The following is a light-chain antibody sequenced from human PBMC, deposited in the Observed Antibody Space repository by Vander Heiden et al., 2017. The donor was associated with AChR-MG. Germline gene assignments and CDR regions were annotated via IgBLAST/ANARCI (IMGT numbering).Light chain of an antibody. CDR2: SAS. CDR1: HTIRNY. CDR3: QQTYSTPPM. V-gene: IGKV1-39*01. Sequence: DIHMIQSPSSSPASVVDRSTITCRASHTIRNYLDWYQQKPGKTPKLLIYSASNLQTGVPSRFSGSASGTDFTLTISSLQPEDFATYYCQQTYSTPPMFGQGTKVEIK. J-gene: IGKJ1*01.